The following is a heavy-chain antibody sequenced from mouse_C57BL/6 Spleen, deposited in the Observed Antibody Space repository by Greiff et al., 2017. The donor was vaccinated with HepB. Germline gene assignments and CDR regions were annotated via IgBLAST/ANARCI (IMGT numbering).Heavy chain of an antibody. CDR1: GFNIKDDY. J-gene: IGHJ2*01. D-gene: IGHD2-12*01. V-gene: IGHV14-4*01. CDR3: TKRRIFDD. Sequence: VQLQQSGAELVRPGASVKLSCAASGFNIKDDYMHWVKQRPEQGLEWIGWIDPENGDTEYASKFQGKATITADTSSNTAYLQLSSLTSEDTAVYYCTKRRIFDDWGQGTTLTVSS. CDR2: IDPENGDT.